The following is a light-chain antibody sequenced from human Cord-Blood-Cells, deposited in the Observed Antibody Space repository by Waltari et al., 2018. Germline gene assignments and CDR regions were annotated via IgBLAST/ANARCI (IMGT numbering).Light chain of an antibody. CDR1: SSDVGRYNY. V-gene: IGLV2-14*03. CDR2: DVT. J-gene: IGLJ2*01. CDR3: SSYTSSSTVV. Sequence: QSALTQPASVSGSPGQSIPISRTGTSSDVGRYNYLPWYQQHQGKAPKLMIYDVTKRPSGVSIRFSGSKSGNTASLTISGLQAEDEADYSCSSYTSSSTVVFGGGTKLTVL.